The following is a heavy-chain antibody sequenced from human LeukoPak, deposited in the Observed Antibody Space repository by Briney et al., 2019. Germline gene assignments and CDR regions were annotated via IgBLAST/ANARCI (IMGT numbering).Heavy chain of an antibody. CDR2: IIPILGIA. CDR1: GGTFRSYA. Sequence: SVKVSCKASGGTFRSYAITWVRQAPGQGLEWMGRIIPILGIANYAQKFQGRVTITADKSTSTAYMELSSLRSEDTAVYYCARERVVYYYDSSGYYWPDAFDIWGQGTMVTVSS. CDR3: ARERVVYYYDSSGYYWPDAFDI. V-gene: IGHV1-69*04. D-gene: IGHD3-22*01. J-gene: IGHJ3*02.